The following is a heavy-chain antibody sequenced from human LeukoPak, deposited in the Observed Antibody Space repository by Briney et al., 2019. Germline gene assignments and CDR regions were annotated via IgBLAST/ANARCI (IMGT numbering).Heavy chain of an antibody. CDR3: ARGGPLLWFGESSYYFDY. CDR2: INPNSGGT. D-gene: IGHD3-10*01. CDR1: GYTFTGYY. Sequence: ASVKVSCKASGYTFTGYYMHWVRQAPGQGLEWMGWINPNSGGTNYAQKFQGWVTMTRDTSISTAYMELSRLRSDDTAVYYCARGGPLLWFGESSYYFDYWGQGTLVTVSS. V-gene: IGHV1-2*04. J-gene: IGHJ4*02.